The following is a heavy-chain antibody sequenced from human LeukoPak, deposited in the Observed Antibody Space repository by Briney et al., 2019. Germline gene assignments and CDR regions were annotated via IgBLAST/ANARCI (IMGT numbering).Heavy chain of an antibody. J-gene: IGHJ4*02. CDR2: ICGSGGNT. V-gene: IGHV3-23*01. Sequence: GGSLRLSCAASGFTFSAYAMNWVRQAPGKGLEWVSGICGSGGNTYYADSVKGRFTISRDNSKNTLYLQIHSLRAEDTAVYYCAKFDYGDYWGQGTLVTVSS. D-gene: IGHD4-17*01. CDR3: AKFDYGDY. CDR1: GFTFSAYA.